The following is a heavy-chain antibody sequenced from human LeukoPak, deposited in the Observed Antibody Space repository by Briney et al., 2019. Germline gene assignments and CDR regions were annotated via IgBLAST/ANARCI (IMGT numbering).Heavy chain of an antibody. D-gene: IGHD5-18*01. Sequence: PGRSLSLSCAASGFTFSSYGMHWVRQSPGKGLEWVAVISYAVSNKYYADSVKGRFTISRDNSKNTLYLQMDSLRAEDTAVYYCAKANTAMSYFDYWGQGTLVTVSS. CDR1: GFTFSSYG. V-gene: IGHV3-30*18. CDR2: ISYAVSNK. CDR3: AKANTAMSYFDY. J-gene: IGHJ4*02.